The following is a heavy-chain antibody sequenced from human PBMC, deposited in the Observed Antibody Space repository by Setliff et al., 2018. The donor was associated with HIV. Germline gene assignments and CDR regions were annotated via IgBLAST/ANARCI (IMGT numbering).Heavy chain of an antibody. V-gene: IGHV4-38-2*01. CDR1: GYSISSGYY. Sequence: SSETLSLTCAVSGYSISSGYYWGWIRQPPGKGLEWIGSIYHSESTYYNPSLKSRVTISVDTSKNQFSLKLSSVTAADTAVYYCARRPAGAVAGGYGMDVWGQGTTVTVSS. J-gene: IGHJ6*02. D-gene: IGHD6-19*01. CDR2: IYHSEST. CDR3: ARRPAGAVAGGYGMDV.